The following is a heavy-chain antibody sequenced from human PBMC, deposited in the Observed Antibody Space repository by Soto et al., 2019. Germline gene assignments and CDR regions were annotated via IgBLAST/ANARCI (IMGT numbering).Heavy chain of an antibody. D-gene: IGHD6-13*01. V-gene: IGHV1-8*01. Sequence: ASVKVSCKASGYTFTSYDINWVRQATGQGLEWMGWMNPNSGNTDYAQKFQGRVTMTRNTSISTAYMELSSLRSEDTAVYYCARERSAAGAGWFDPWGHGTLVTVSS. CDR2: MNPNSGNT. CDR1: GYTFTSYD. CDR3: ARERSAAGAGWFDP. J-gene: IGHJ5*02.